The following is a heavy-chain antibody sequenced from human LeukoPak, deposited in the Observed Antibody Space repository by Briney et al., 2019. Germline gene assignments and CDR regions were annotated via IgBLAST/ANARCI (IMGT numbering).Heavy chain of an antibody. D-gene: IGHD2-21*02. CDR3: ARDRLGVTKVSYYYGMDV. Sequence: PGGSLRLSCAASGLTFISYSMNWVRQAPGKGLEWVSSISSNSHDIYYADSVMGRFTISRDNAKNSLYLQMNSLRVEDTGVYYCARDRLGVTKVSYYYGMDVWGQGTTVTVSS. CDR1: GLTFISYS. J-gene: IGHJ6*02. V-gene: IGHV3-21*01. CDR2: ISSNSHDI.